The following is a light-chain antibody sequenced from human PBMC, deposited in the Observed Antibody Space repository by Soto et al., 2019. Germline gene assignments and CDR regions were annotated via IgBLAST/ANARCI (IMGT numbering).Light chain of an antibody. V-gene: IGKV1-39*01. CDR3: QQSYSTPPWT. CDR1: QDINVY. J-gene: IGKJ1*01. CDR2: SAS. Sequence: DIQMTQSPSSVSASVGDTVTITCRASQDINVYLNWYQQKPGEVPKLLIYSASSLHSGVPSRFTGSGSETDFTLTIRSLQPEDFATYYCQQSYSTPPWTFGQGTKVDIK.